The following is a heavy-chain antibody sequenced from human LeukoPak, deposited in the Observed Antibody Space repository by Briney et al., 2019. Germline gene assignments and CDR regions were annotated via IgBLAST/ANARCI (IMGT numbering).Heavy chain of an antibody. D-gene: IGHD6-19*01. J-gene: IGHJ4*02. Sequence: SGPTLVNPTQTLTLTCTFSGFSLTTSGMCVSWIRQPPGKALEWLARIDWDDDEYYSISLKIRITISKDTSKKQVVLTMTNMDPVDTATYFCARTRPDSSGYHYYDYWGQGTLVTVSS. V-gene: IGHV2-70*11. CDR1: GFSLTTSGMC. CDR2: IDWDDDE. CDR3: ARTRPDSSGYHYYDY.